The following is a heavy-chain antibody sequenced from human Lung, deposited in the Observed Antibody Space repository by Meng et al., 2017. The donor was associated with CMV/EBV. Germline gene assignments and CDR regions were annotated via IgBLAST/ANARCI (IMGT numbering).Heavy chain of an antibody. CDR3: ARDRAWLGRGSFDF. V-gene: IGHV4-61*01. CDR1: GVSVTYNSYY. Sequence: SETLSLXCTVSGVSVTYNSYYWSWIRQSPGKGLEWIGYIYVSKNTKYNPSLQSRVTMSVDTTKNQVFLKLSSVTAADTAVYYCARDRAWLGRGSFDFWGQGXVVTVSS. D-gene: IGHD3-9*01. J-gene: IGHJ3*01. CDR2: IYVSKNT.